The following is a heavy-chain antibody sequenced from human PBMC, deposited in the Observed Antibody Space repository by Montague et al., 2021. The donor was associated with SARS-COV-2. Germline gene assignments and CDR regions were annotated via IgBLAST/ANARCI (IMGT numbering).Heavy chain of an antibody. CDR1: GGSISSSSYY. Sequence: SETLSLTCTVSGGSISSSSYYWGWIRQPPGKGLEWIGSIYYSGXTXYXXXXKXRVTISVDTSKNQFSLKLSSVTAADTAVYYCARVGRQQLVRLSGMDVWGQETTVTVSS. J-gene: IGHJ6*02. CDR3: ARVGRQQLVRLSGMDV. D-gene: IGHD6-13*01. CDR2: IYYSGXT. V-gene: IGHV4-39*07.